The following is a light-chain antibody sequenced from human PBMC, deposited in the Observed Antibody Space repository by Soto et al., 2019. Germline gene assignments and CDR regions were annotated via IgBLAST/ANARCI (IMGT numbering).Light chain of an antibody. Sequence: DIQLTQSPSSLSASVVDRVTLTCRASQSVTTYLHWYQQKAGEAPKLLIYAISNLQSGVSSRFSGSGSGTDFSLTINTLQPEDFATYYCQQGYSTPWTFGQGTKVDNK. CDR2: AIS. J-gene: IGKJ1*01. CDR1: QSVTTY. CDR3: QQGYSTPWT. V-gene: IGKV1-39*01.